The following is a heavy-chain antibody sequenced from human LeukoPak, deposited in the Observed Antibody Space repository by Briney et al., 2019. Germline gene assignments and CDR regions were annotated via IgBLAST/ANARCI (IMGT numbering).Heavy chain of an antibody. CDR3: AKDLYSTLRVGFDY. J-gene: IGHJ4*02. Sequence: TGGSLRLSCAASGFTFSSYAMSWVRQAPGKGLEWVSAISGSGGSTYYADPVKGRFTISRDNSKNTLYLQMNSLRAEDTAVYYCAKDLYSTLRVGFDYWGRGTLVTVSS. CDR2: ISGSGGST. V-gene: IGHV3-23*01. D-gene: IGHD1-26*01. CDR1: GFTFSSYA.